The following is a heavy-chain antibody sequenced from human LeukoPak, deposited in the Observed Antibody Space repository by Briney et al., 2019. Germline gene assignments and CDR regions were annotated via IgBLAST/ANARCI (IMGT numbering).Heavy chain of an antibody. V-gene: IGHV3-7*03. CDR1: GFTFSSYW. Sequence: GGSLRLSCAASGFTFSSYWMSWVRQAPGKGLEWVANIKQDGSEKYYVDSVKGRFTISRDNAKNSLYLQMNSLRAEDTALYYCVKDRHGDYVGWFDPWGQGTLVTVSS. J-gene: IGHJ5*02. CDR3: VKDRHGDYVGWFDP. CDR2: IKQDGSEK. D-gene: IGHD4-17*01.